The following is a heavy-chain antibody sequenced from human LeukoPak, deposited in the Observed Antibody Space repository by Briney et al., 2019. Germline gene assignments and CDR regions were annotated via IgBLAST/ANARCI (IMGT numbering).Heavy chain of an antibody. Sequence: PGGSLRLSCAASGFTFSSYGMHWVRQAPGKGLEWVAVISYDGSNKYYADSVKGRFTISRDNSKNTLYLQMNSLRAEDTAVYYCARAQEGYYGSGIVALYYYYYMDVWGKGTTVTVSS. CDR2: ISYDGSNK. J-gene: IGHJ6*03. CDR3: ARAQEGYYGSGIVALYYYYYMDV. D-gene: IGHD3-10*01. CDR1: GFTFSSYG. V-gene: IGHV3-30*03.